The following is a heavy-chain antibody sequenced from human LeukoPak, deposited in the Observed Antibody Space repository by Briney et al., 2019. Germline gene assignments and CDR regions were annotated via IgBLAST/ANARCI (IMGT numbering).Heavy chain of an antibody. CDR3: ARATIADSSTYYIDY. V-gene: IGHV1-2*02. CDR2: INPNRGGT. D-gene: IGHD3-22*01. J-gene: IGHJ4*02. CDR1: GDTFRDYY. Sequence: ASVSVSCTASGDTFRDYYMHWVRQAPGQGLEWMGWINPNRGGTTSAQKFQGRVIMTRDMSISTAYMDVSRLTSDDTAVYYCARATIADSSTYYIDYWGLGTVIIVSS.